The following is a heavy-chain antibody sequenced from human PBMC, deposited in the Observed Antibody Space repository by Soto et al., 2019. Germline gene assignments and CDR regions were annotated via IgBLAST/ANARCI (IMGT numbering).Heavy chain of an antibody. CDR1: GFSLSTSGVG. V-gene: IGHV2-5*02. CDR2: IYWDDDK. J-gene: IGHJ4*02. CDR3: AHRRPSAAFAY. D-gene: IGHD2-15*01. Sequence: QITLKESGPTLVKPTQTLTLTCTFSGFSLSTSGVGVGWIRQPPGKALEWLAVIYWDDDKRYSPSPKSRLTNNNETYKNQVDLTMTNMDPVDTATYYCAHRRPSAAFAYWGQGTLVTVSS.